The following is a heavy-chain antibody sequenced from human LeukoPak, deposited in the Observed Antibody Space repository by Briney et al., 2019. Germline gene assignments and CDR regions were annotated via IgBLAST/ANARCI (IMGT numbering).Heavy chain of an antibody. CDR1: GFTFSSYS. J-gene: IGHJ3*02. CDR3: ARDPSGTYFPRVSGALDI. Sequence: GGSLRLSCAASGFTFSSYSMNWVRQAPGKGLEWVSSISSISSYIYYADSVKGRFTVSRDNAKNSLYLQMDSLRAEDTAVYYCARDPSGTYFPRVSGALDIWGQGTMVTVSS. D-gene: IGHD1-26*01. CDR2: ISSISSYI. V-gene: IGHV3-21*01.